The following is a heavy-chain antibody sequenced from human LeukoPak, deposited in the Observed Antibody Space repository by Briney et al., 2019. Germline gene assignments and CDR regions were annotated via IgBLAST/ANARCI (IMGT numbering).Heavy chain of an antibody. J-gene: IGHJ4*02. CDR3: ARRYCSGGSCYFDY. Sequence: PGGSLRISCKGSGYSFTSSWICWVRQMPGKGLEWMGIIYPGDSDTRYSPSFQGQVTMSADKSISIAYLQWSSLRASDTAMYYCARRYCSGGSCYFDYWGQGTLVTVSS. CDR1: GYSFTSSW. V-gene: IGHV5-51*01. D-gene: IGHD2-15*01. CDR2: IYPGDSDT.